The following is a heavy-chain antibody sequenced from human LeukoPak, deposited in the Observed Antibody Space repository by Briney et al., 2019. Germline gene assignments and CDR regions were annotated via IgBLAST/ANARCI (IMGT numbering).Heavy chain of an antibody. J-gene: IGHJ4*02. CDR2: ISRSINYI. V-gene: IGHV3-21*06. D-gene: IGHD2-15*01. Sequence: GGSLRLSCAASGFTFSSSAMSWVCQAPGKGLEWVSSISRSINYIYYADSMKGRFTISRDNAKNSLYLQINSLRAEDTAVYYCARVACSGDSCYMDYWGQGTLVTVSS. CDR3: ARVACSGDSCYMDY. CDR1: GFTFSSSA.